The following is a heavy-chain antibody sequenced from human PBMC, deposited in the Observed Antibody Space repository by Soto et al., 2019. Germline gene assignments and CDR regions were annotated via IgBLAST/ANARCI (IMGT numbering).Heavy chain of an antibody. CDR1: GGSINGYF. V-gene: IGHV4-59*01. CDR2: IHYSGST. J-gene: IGHJ4*02. D-gene: IGHD1-26*01. CDR3: ARYSERGTDLDY. Sequence: QVQLLESGPGLVKPSETLSLTCSVSGGSINGYFWSWIRQPPGQGLEWIWWIHYSGSTPSTYSLKTRLTISLETSKNQFSLTLSSVTAADTAVYFCARYSERGTDLDYWGQGTLVTVSS.